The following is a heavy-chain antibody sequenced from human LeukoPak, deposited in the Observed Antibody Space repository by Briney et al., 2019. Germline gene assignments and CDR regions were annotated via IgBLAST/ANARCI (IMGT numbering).Heavy chain of an antibody. V-gene: IGHV1-18*01. Sequence: GASVKVSCKASGYTFSSYGISWVGQAPGQGLERMGWISASNGKTNYAQRLQGRVTMTTDTSTSTAYMELGSLRSDDTAVYYCARVDLGIAARPSHLDYWGQGTLVTVSS. CDR2: ISASNGKT. D-gene: IGHD6-6*01. J-gene: IGHJ4*02. CDR1: GYTFSSYG. CDR3: ARVDLGIAARPSHLDY.